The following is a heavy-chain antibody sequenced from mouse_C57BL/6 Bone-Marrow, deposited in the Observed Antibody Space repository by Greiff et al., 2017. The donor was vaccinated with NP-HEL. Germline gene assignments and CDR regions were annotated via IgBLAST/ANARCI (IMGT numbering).Heavy chain of an antibody. D-gene: IGHD2-2*01. J-gene: IGHJ4*01. CDR3: ARRLWLPPYAMDY. CDR1: GFTFSSYG. CDR2: ISSGGSYT. Sequence: EVMLVESGGDLVKPGGSLKLSCAASGFTFSSYGMSWVRQTPDKRLEWVATISSGGSYTYYPDSVKGRFTISRDNAKNTLYLQMSSLKSEDTAMYYCARRLWLPPYAMDYWGQGTSVTVSS. V-gene: IGHV5-6*02.